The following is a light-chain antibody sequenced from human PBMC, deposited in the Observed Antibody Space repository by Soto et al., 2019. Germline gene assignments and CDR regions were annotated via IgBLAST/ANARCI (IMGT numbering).Light chain of an antibody. CDR1: SSNIGAGYD. V-gene: IGLV1-40*01. CDR2: GNS. J-gene: IGLJ1*01. Sequence: QSVLTQPPSVSGASGQRVTISCTGSSSNIGAGYDVHWYQQLPGTAPKLLIYGNSNRPSGVPDRFFGSKSGTSASLAITGLQAEDEADYYCQSYDSSLSNVFGTGTKVTVL. CDR3: QSYDSSLSNV.